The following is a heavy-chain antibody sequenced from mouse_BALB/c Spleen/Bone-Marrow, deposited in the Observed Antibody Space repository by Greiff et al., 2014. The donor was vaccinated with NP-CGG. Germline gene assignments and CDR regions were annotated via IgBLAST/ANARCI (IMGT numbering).Heavy chain of an antibody. D-gene: IGHD2-4*01. CDR3: ARDDYAY. J-gene: IGHJ3*01. Sequence: QVQLQQSGAELAKPGASVKMSCKASGYTFTSYWMHWVKQRPGQGLEWIGYIYPSTGYTEHDQKFKDKAIMTADKSSSAAYMQLSSLTSEDSAVYYCARDDYAYWGQGTLVTVSA. V-gene: IGHV1-7*01. CDR1: GYTFTSYW. CDR2: IYPSTGYT.